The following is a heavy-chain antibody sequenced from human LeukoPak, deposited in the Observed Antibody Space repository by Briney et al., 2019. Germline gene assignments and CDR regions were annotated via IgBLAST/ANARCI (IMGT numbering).Heavy chain of an antibody. J-gene: IGHJ4*02. Sequence: GRTLRLSCAASGFTFSSYGVHWVRQAPGKGLEWVAVISHGGSNKLYADSVKGRFTISRDNSKNTLYLQMNSLRAEDTAVYYCASGVYVDYWGQGTLVTVSS. V-gene: IGHV3-30*03. CDR1: GFTFSSYG. CDR3: ASGVYVDY. CDR2: ISHGGSNK. D-gene: IGHD2-8*01.